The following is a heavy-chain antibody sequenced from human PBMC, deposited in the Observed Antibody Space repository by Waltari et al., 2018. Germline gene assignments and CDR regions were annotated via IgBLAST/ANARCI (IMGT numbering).Heavy chain of an antibody. V-gene: IGHV3-43*01. CDR2: ISWDGVDR. CDR1: GFTFEVFT. Sequence: EVRLVESGGVGVQPGGSLRLSCAGSGFTFEVFTIHWVRQAPGKGLEWVSYISWDGVDRFYADSVKGRFTISRDNTKNSLYLQMNSLRTDDTALYYCARDDHGQQLAYWGQGTLVTVSS. CDR3: ARDDHGQQLAY. D-gene: IGHD6-13*01. J-gene: IGHJ1*01.